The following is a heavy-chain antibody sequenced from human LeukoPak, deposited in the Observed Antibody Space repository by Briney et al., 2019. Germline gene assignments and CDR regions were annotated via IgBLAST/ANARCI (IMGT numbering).Heavy chain of an antibody. Sequence: PGGSLRLSCAASGFTFSDYYMSWIRQAPGKGLEWVSYISSSSSYTNYADSVKGRFTISRDNAKNSVYLQVNSLRAEDTAVYYCAREGLYSGSVSSDLDYWGQGTLVSVSS. D-gene: IGHD3-10*01. CDR1: GFTFSDYY. V-gene: IGHV3-11*06. J-gene: IGHJ4*02. CDR3: AREGLYSGSVSSDLDY. CDR2: ISSSSSYT.